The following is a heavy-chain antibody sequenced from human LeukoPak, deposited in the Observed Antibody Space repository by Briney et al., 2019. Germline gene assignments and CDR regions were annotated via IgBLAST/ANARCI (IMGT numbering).Heavy chain of an antibody. J-gene: IGHJ4*02. CDR2: IYHSGST. CDR1: GGSISSGGYS. Sequence: SETLSLTCAVSGGSISSGGYSWSWIRQPPGKGLEWIGYIYHSGSTYYNPSLKSRVTISVDRSKNQFSLKLSSVTAADTAVYYCARGNIEVDYWGQGTLVTVSS. V-gene: IGHV4-30-2*01. CDR3: ARGNIEVDY. D-gene: IGHD2-2*01.